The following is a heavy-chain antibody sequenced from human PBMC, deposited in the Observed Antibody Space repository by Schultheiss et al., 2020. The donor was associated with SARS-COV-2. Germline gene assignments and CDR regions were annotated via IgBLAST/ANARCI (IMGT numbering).Heavy chain of an antibody. V-gene: IGHV1-2*02. CDR1: GYTFTSYY. CDR2: INPNSGGT. J-gene: IGHJ4*02. CDR3: ARGLRYFDWLSPFDY. D-gene: IGHD3-9*01. Sequence: ASVKVSCKASGYTFTSYYMHWVRQAPGQGLEWMGWINPNSGGTNYAQKFQGRVTMTRDTSIRSAYMVLSRLTSDDTAVYYCARGLRYFDWLSPFDYWGQGTLVTVSS.